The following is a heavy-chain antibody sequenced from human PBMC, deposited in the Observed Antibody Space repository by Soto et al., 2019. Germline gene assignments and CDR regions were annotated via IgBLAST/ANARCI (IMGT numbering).Heavy chain of an antibody. CDR1: GYTFTSYG. CDR3: ARGNMVRGVIYYYYGMDV. Sequence: ASVKVSCKASGYTFTSYGISWVRQAPGQGLEWMGWISAYNGNTNYAQKLQGRVTMTTDTSTSTAYMELRSLRSDDTAVYYCARGNMVRGVIYYYYGMDVWGQGTTVTVSS. V-gene: IGHV1-18*01. CDR2: ISAYNGNT. J-gene: IGHJ6*02. D-gene: IGHD3-10*01.